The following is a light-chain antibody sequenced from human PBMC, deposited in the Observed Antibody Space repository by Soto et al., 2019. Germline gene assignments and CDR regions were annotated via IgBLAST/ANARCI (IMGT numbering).Light chain of an antibody. J-gene: IGLJ3*02. Sequence: QSVLTQPPSASGTPGQRVTMSCSGTSSNIGRNFVYWYQQVPGAAPKLLIYKNDQRPSGVPDRFSGLKSATSASLAITGLRSEDEAEYFCAAFDDTLSVQVFGAGTKLTVL. CDR2: KND. CDR1: SSNIGRNF. V-gene: IGLV1-47*01. CDR3: AAFDDTLSVQV.